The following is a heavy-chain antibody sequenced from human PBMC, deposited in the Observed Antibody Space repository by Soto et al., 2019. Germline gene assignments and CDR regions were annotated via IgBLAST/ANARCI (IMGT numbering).Heavy chain of an antibody. D-gene: IGHD6-13*01. CDR3: ARALLAMHSTNYG. V-gene: IGHV4-38-2*01. CDR1: GYSISSGDY. Sequence: SKSLSLTCAASGYSISSGDYWGWIRQPPGKGLDWIGSIYHSGSTYYNPSLMSRVTISVDTSKNQFSLKLSSVTASDTAFYYCARALLAMHSTNYG. CDR2: IYHSGST. J-gene: IGHJ6*01.